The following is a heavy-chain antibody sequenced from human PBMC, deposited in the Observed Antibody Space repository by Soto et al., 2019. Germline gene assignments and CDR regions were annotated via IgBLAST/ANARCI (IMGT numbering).Heavy chain of an antibody. CDR1: GDSVSRNNAT. CDR3: ARGGRSGTYYKDFDY. V-gene: IGHV6-1*01. J-gene: IGHJ4*02. D-gene: IGHD3-10*01. Sequence: SQTLSLTCAISGDSVSRNNATWNWIRQSPSRGLEWLGRTYYRSKWYNDYAVSVKSRITINPDTSKNHFSLQLNSVTPDDAAVYYCARGGRSGTYYKDFDYWGQGTLVTVSS. CDR2: TYYRSKWYN.